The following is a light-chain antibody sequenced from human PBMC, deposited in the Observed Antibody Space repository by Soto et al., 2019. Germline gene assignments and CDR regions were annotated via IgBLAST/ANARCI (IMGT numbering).Light chain of an antibody. J-gene: IGLJ2*01. CDR2: EVS. V-gene: IGLV2-11*01. CDR1: SSDVGGYNY. Sequence: QSALTQPRSVSGSPGQSVTISCTGTSSDVGGYNYVSWYQQHPGKAPKLIIYEVSERPSGVPDRFSGSKSDNTASLTISGLQAGDEADYHCCSYAGSDTDVFGGGTQLTVL. CDR3: CSYAGSDTDV.